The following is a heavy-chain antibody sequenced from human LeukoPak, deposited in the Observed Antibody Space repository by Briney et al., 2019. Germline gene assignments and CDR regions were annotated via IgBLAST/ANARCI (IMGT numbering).Heavy chain of an antibody. J-gene: IGHJ3*02. CDR2: INPSGGST. CDR1: GYTFTSYY. Sequence: ASVKVSCKASGYTFTSYYMHWVRQAPGQGLEWMGIINPSGGSTSYAQKFQGRVTFTRDNSITTAYMELSSLRSEGTAVYYCTRSSSWSAARREAFDIWGQGTMVTVSS. V-gene: IGHV1-46*01. D-gene: IGHD6-6*01. CDR3: TRSSSWSAARREAFDI.